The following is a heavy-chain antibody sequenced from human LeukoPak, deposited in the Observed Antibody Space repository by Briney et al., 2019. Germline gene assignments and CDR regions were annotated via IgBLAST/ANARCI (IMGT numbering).Heavy chain of an antibody. Sequence: GGSLRLSCAASGFTFSSYGMHWVRQAPGKGLEWVAVISYDGSNKYYADSVKGRFTISRDNSKNTLYLQMNSLRAEDTAVYYCAKDPLPGNYYYYMDVWGKGTTVTISS. CDR2: ISYDGSNK. CDR1: GFTFSSYG. J-gene: IGHJ6*03. D-gene: IGHD3-10*01. CDR3: AKDPLPGNYYYYMDV. V-gene: IGHV3-30*18.